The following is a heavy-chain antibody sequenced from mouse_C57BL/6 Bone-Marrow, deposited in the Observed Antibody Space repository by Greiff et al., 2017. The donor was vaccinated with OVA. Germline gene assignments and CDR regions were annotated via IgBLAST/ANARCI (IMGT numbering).Heavy chain of an antibody. CDR2: ISSGSSTI. V-gene: IGHV5-17*01. J-gene: IGHJ2*01. CDR3: AREDLGY. D-gene: IGHD4-1*01. Sequence: EVQGVESGGGLVKPGGSPKLSCAASGFTFSDYGMHWVRQAPEKGLEWVAYISSGSSTIYYADTVKGRFTISRDNAKNTLFLQMTSLRSEDTAMYYCAREDLGYWGQGTTLTVSS. CDR1: GFTFSDYG.